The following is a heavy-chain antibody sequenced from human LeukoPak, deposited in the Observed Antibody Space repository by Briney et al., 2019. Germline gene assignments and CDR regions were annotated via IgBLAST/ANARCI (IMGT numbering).Heavy chain of an antibody. J-gene: IGHJ3*02. V-gene: IGHV3-21*01. CDR2: ISSSSSYI. CDR1: GFTFSSYS. CDR3: AREIAESVGAHDAFDI. Sequence: PGGSLRLSCAASGFTFSSYSMNWVRQAPGKGLEWVSSISSSSSYIYYADSVKGRFTISRDNAKNSLYLQMNSLRAEDTAVYYCAREIAESVGAHDAFDIWGQGTMVTVSS. D-gene: IGHD1-26*01.